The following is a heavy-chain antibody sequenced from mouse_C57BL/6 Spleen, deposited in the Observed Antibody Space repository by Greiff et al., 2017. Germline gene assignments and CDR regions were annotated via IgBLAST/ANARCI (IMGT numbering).Heavy chain of an antibody. Sequence: QVQLQQSGPGLVAPSQCLSITCTVSGFSLTSYGVDWVRQPPGKGLEWLGVIWGGGSTNYNSALMSRLSISKDNSKSQVFLKMNSMQTADTAMYYGAKRYYDGGEIWFAYWGQGTLVTVSA. CDR2: IWGGGST. CDR1: GFSLTSYG. D-gene: IGHD1-1*01. CDR3: AKRYYDGGEIWFAY. V-gene: IGHV2-9*01. J-gene: IGHJ3*01.